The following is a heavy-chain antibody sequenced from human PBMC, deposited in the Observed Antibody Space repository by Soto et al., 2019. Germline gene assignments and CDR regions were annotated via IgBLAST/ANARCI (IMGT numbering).Heavy chain of an antibody. V-gene: IGHV1-69*12. J-gene: IGHJ6*02. CDR1: GGTFSSYA. D-gene: IGHD2-15*01. CDR3: ARDRAATRSDGMDV. CDR2: IIPIFGTA. Sequence: QVQLVQSGAEVKKPGSSVKVSCKASGGTFSSYAISWVRQAPGQGLEWMGGIIPIFGTANYAQQFQGRVTITADESTSTAYMELSSLRSEDTAVYYCARDRAATRSDGMDVWGQGTTVTVSS.